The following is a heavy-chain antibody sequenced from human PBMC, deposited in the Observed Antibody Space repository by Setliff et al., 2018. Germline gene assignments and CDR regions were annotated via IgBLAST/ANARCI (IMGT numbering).Heavy chain of an antibody. D-gene: IGHD3-22*01. Sequence: SETLSLTCTVSGGSISSSSYYWGWIRQPPGKGLEWIGSIYYSGSTYYNPSLKSRVTISVDTSKNQFSLKLISVTAADTAVYYCARVAGSGYLDRCFDPWGQGTLVTVSS. CDR2: IYYSGST. CDR3: ARVAGSGYLDRCFDP. V-gene: IGHV4-39*01. CDR1: GGSISSSSYY. J-gene: IGHJ5*02.